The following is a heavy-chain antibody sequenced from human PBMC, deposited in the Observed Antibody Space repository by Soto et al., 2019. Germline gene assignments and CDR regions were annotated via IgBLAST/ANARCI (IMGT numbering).Heavy chain of an antibody. CDR3: VREVEPGHSPSWFDP. V-gene: IGHV6-1*01. CDR2: TYYRSKWYN. D-gene: IGHD6-13*01. CDR1: GDSVSSNSAA. Sequence: SQTLSLTCAISGDSVSSNSAAWNWVRQSPSRGLEWLGRTYYRSKWYNDYAESVISRITINPDTSKNQFSLHLSSVTPEDTAVYFCVREVEPGHSPSWFDPWGQGTLVTVSS. J-gene: IGHJ5*02.